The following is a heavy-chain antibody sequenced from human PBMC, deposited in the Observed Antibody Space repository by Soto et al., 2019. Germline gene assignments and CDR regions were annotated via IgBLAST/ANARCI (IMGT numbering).Heavy chain of an antibody. V-gene: IGHV3-30*18. CDR3: AKDRGYSGYDSLDY. J-gene: IGHJ4*02. D-gene: IGHD5-12*01. CDR1: GFTFSSYG. CDR2: ISYDGSNK. Sequence: VQLVESGGGVVQPGRSLRLSCAASGFTFSSYGMHWVRQAPGKGLEWVAVISYDGSNKYYADSVKGRFTISRDNSKNTLYLQMNSLRAEDTAVYYCAKDRGYSGYDSLDYWGQGTLVTVSS.